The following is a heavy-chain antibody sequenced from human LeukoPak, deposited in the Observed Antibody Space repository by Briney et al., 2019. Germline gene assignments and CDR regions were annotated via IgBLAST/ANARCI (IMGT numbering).Heavy chain of an antibody. CDR3: AREMEDGFDI. J-gene: IGHJ3*02. CDR2: TYYRSKWYT. CDR1: GDSVSTNSAA. D-gene: IGHD2-8*01. V-gene: IGHV6-1*01. Sequence: QTLSLTCAISGDSVSTNSAAWNWIRQSPSRGLEWLGRTYYRSKWYTNYADSVKSRIIINPDTSKNQFSLQLNSVTPEDTAVYYCAREMEDGFDIWGPGTVVPVSS.